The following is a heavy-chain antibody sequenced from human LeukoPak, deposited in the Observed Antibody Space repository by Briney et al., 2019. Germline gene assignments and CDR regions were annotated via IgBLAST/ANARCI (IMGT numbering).Heavy chain of an antibody. CDR3: ARVGELATILY. CDR1: GGTFSSYA. D-gene: IGHD5-24*01. CDR2: INPSGGST. Sequence: ASVKVSCKASGGTFSSYAISWVRQAPGQGLEWMGIINPSGGSTSYAQKFQGRVTMTRDTSTSTVYMELSSLRSEDTAVYYCARVGELATILYWGQGTLVTVSS. V-gene: IGHV1-46*01. J-gene: IGHJ4*02.